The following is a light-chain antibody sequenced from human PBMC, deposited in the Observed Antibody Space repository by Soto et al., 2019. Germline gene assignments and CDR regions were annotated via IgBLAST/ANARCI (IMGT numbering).Light chain of an antibody. CDR2: AAS. CDR1: QSISTF. Sequence: DIQMTQSPSSLSASVGDRVSVTCRASQSISTFLNWYQQRPGEAPKLLIYAASSLQSGVPSRFNGGGSGADFTLTIGSLQPEDFATYYCQQSYTTPRTFGQGTKVEVK. CDR3: QQSYTTPRT. V-gene: IGKV1-39*01. J-gene: IGKJ1*01.